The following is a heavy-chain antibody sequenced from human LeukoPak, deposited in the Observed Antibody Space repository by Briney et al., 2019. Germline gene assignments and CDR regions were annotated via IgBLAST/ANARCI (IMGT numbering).Heavy chain of an antibody. CDR2: IYYSGST. Sequence: SETLSLTCTVSGGSISSYYWSWIRQPPGKGLEWIGYIYYSGSTNYNPSLKSRVTISVDTSKNQFSLKLSSVTAADTAVYYCARDGTVTTGGFDYWGQGTLVTVSS. J-gene: IGHJ4*02. CDR3: ARDGTVTTGGFDY. D-gene: IGHD4-11*01. V-gene: IGHV4-59*01. CDR1: GGSISSYY.